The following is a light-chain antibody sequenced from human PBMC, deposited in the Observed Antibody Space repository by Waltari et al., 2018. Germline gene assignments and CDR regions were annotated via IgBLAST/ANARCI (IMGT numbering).Light chain of an antibody. V-gene: IGKV1-5*01. CDR1: QSIKSW. J-gene: IGKJ2*01. CDR2: DGT. CDR3: QQYHKYPYT. Sequence: DIQMTQSPSTLSASVVDRVTITCRASQSIKSWLAWYQQKPGKAPKLLIYDGTSLESGVPSRFSGSESGTEFTLTVSSLQPDDFATYYCQQYHKYPYTFGQGTKLEIK.